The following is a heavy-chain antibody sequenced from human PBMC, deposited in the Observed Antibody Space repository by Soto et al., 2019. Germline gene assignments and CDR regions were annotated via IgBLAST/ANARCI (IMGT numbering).Heavy chain of an antibody. D-gene: IGHD4-4*01. CDR1: GFSFSNFA. CDR2: ISGSGGST. V-gene: IGHV3-23*01. Sequence: EVQLLDSGGGLVQPGGSLRLSCAASGFSFSNFAMNWVRQVPGKGLEWVSVISGSGGSTYYADSVQGRFTISRDNAKNSLYLQMNSLRAEDTAVYYCARRNSAWYFYPWGHGTLVTVSS. CDR3: ARRNSAWYFYP. J-gene: IGHJ2*01.